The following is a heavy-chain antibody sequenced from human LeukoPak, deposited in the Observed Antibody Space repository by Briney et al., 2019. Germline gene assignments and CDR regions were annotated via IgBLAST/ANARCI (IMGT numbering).Heavy chain of an antibody. CDR1: GGSLSSYY. CDR3: ARADCSTTSCPMDV. V-gene: IGHV4-59*01. Sequence: SETLSLTCTVSGGSLSSYYWTWIRQPPGKGLEWIGYIYFTRSTNYNPSLKGRVTMSVDTSNNQFSLRLTSVTAADTAVYYCARADCSTTSCPMDVWGQGATVTVSS. D-gene: IGHD2-2*01. CDR2: IYFTRST. J-gene: IGHJ6*02.